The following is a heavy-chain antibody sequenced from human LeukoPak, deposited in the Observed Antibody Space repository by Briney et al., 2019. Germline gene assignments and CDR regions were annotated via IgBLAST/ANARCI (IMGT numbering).Heavy chain of an antibody. V-gene: IGHV3-23*01. CDR3: AKDPIYSSSSPNPEYFQH. Sequence: GGSLRLSCAASGFTFSSYAMNWVRQAPGKGLEWVSTISGSGGSTYYADSVKGRFTISRDNSKNTLYLQMNSLRAEDTAVYYCAKDPIYSSSSPNPEYFQHWGQGTLVTVSS. CDR1: GFTFSSYA. D-gene: IGHD6-13*01. CDR2: ISGSGGST. J-gene: IGHJ1*01.